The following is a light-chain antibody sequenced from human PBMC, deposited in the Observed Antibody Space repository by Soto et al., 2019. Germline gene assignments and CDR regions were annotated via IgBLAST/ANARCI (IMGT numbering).Light chain of an antibody. CDR1: RSVLYSSNNKNY. V-gene: IGKV4-1*01. Sequence: DIVMTQSPDSLAVSLGERATINCKSSRSVLYSSNNKNYLAWYQQKPGQPPKLLIYWASTRESGVPVRFSGSGSGTDFTLTISSLQAEDVAVYYCQQYYSSPWTFGQGTKVEIK. J-gene: IGKJ1*01. CDR2: WAS. CDR3: QQYYSSPWT.